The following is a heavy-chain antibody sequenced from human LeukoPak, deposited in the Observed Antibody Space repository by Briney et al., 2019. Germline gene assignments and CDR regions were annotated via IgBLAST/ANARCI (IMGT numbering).Heavy chain of an antibody. CDR1: GFTFSSYA. J-gene: IGHJ4*02. CDR2: ISGSGGST. V-gene: IGHV3-23*01. CDR3: AKYRALTTYPWYYFDY. D-gene: IGHD4-17*01. Sequence: GGSLRLSCAASGFTFSSYAMSWVRQAPGKGLEWVSAISGSGGSTYYADSVKGRFTISRDNSKNTLYLQMNSLRAEDTAVYYCAKYRALTTYPWYYFDYWGQGTLVTVSS.